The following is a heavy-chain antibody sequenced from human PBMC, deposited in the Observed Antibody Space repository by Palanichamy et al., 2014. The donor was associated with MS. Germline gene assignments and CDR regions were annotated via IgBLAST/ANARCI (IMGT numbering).Heavy chain of an antibody. CDR1: WVLQWLL. V-gene: IGHV4-34*01. Sequence: QVQLQQWGAGLFEAFGDPVPHLRCLWWVLQWLLLELDPPAPRKGLEWIGEINHSGSTNYNPSLKSRVTISVDTSKNQFSLKLSSVTAADTAVYYCASTYYDSSGYRAPIDYWGQGTLVTVSS. J-gene: IGHJ4*02. CDR2: INHSGST. CDR3: ASTYYDSSGYRAPIDY. D-gene: IGHD3-22*01.